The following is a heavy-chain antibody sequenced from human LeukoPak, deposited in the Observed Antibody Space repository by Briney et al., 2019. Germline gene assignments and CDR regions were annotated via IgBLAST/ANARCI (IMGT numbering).Heavy chain of an antibody. J-gene: IGHJ4*02. CDR1: GFTFSSYA. Sequence: GGSLRLSCAASGFTFSSYAMHWVRQAPGKGLEWVAVIWYDGSNKYYADSVKGRFTISRDNSKNTLYLQMNSLRAEDTAVYYCARLELLVGFFDYWGQGTLVTVSS. CDR3: ARLELLVGFFDY. D-gene: IGHD1-7*01. V-gene: IGHV3-33*08. CDR2: IWYDGSNK.